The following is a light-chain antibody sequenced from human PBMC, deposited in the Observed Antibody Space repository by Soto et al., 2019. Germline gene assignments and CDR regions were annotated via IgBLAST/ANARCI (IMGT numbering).Light chain of an antibody. Sequence: QSVLTQPPSVSAAPGQTVTISCSGSSSNIGNNYVSWYQQLPGTAPKLLIYDNNKRPSGIPDRFSGSKSGTSATLGITGLQAGDEADYYCGTWDNSLSGGVVGGGTKLTVL. CDR2: DNN. CDR3: GTWDNSLSGGV. J-gene: IGLJ2*01. CDR1: SSNIGNNY. V-gene: IGLV1-51*01.